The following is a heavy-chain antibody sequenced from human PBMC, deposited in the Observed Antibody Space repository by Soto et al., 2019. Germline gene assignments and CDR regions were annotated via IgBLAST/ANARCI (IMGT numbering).Heavy chain of an antibody. CDR2: IVVGSGNT. Sequence: ASVKVSCKASGFTFTSSAVQWVRQARGQRLEWIGWIVVGSGNTNYAQKFQERVTITRDMSTSTAYMELGSLRSEDTAVYYCAASSFSSSIDYWGQGTLVTVSS. CDR1: GFTFTSSA. J-gene: IGHJ4*02. D-gene: IGHD6-13*01. CDR3: AASSFSSSIDY. V-gene: IGHV1-58*01.